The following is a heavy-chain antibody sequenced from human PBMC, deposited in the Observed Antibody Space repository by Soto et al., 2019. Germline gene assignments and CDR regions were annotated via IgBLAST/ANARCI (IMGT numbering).Heavy chain of an antibody. CDR2: INHSGST. D-gene: IGHD2-2*01. CDR1: GGSFSGYY. CDR3: ARGRGYCSSTSCYLRAGLLDY. J-gene: IGHJ4*02. Sequence: PSETLSLTCAVYGGSFSGYYWSWIRQPPGKGLEWIGEINHSGSTNYNPSLKSRVTISVDTSKNQFSLKLSSVTAADTAVYYCARGRGYCSSTSCYLRAGLLDYWGQGTLVIVSS. V-gene: IGHV4-34*01.